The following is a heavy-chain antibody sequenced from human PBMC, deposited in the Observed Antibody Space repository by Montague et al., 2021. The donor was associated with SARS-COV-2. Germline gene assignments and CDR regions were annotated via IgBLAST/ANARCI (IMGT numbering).Heavy chain of an antibody. CDR3: ARQSVNYYDSSGYPFDY. CDR1: GGSISSSSYY. J-gene: IGHJ4*02. CDR2: IYYSGXT. V-gene: IGHV4-39*01. D-gene: IGHD3-22*01. Sequence: SETLSLTCTVSGGSISSSSYYWGWIRQPPGKGLEWIGSIYYSGXTXYXXXXKXRVTISVDTSKNQFSLKLSSVTAADTAVYYCARQSVNYYDSSGYPFDYWGQGTLVTVSP.